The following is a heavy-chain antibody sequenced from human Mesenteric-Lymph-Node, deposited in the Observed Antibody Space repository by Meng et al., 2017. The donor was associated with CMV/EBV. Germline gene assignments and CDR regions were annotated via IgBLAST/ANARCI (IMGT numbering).Heavy chain of an antibody. Sequence: SETLSLTCTVSGDSVSSDDYHWSWIRQPPGKPLEWIGQIYNTGRDTFNPSLRSRVTISADTSKNQFSLKLSSVTAADTAVYYCAREVLLDPYYGMDVWGQGTTVTVSS. CDR2: IYNTGRD. D-gene: IGHD3-10*01. CDR3: AREVLLDPYYGMDV. V-gene: IGHV4-61*08. J-gene: IGHJ6*02. CDR1: GDSVSSDDYH.